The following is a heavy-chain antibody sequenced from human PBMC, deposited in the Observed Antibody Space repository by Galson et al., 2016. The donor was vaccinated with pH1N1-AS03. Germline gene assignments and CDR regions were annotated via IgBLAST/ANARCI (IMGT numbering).Heavy chain of an antibody. J-gene: IGHJ5*02. D-gene: IGHD2-15*01. Sequence: SVKVSCKASGYAFSNFGMSWVRQAPGQGLEWMGWISPQNGNTQYAQRLEGRVTTTTDTSTSTAYMELWSLLYDDTAVYYCARAAPFDPWGQGTLVIVSS. CDR3: ARAAPFDP. CDR1: GYAFSNFG. V-gene: IGHV1-18*04. CDR2: ISPQNGNT.